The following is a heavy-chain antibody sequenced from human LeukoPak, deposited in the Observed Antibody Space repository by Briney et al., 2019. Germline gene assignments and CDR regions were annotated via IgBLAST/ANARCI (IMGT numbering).Heavy chain of an antibody. CDR1: GFTFSSYG. CDR2: ISYDGSNK. J-gene: IGHJ4*02. Sequence: PGGSLRLSCAASGFTFSSYGMHWVRQAPGKGLEWVAVISYDGSNKYYADSVKGRFTISRDNSKNTLYLQMSSLRAEDTAVYYCVKTHQWLVPHFDHWGQGTLVTVSS. CDR3: VKTHQWLVPHFDH. V-gene: IGHV3-30*18. D-gene: IGHD6-19*01.